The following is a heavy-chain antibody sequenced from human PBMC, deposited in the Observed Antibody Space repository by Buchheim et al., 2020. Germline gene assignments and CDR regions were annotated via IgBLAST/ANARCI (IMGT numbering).Heavy chain of an antibody. CDR1: GYTFSNYA. CDR2: ISSGAGGI. D-gene: IGHD6-19*01. CDR3: AKDGYSSGWGFDY. J-gene: IGHJ4*02. Sequence: EVQLLESGGGLVQPGGSVRLSCVGSGYTFSNYAMSWVRQALGKGLEWVSAISSGAGGIKYADSVKGRFTISRDNSRTTLYLQMNSLTAEDTAIYYCAKDGYSSGWGFDYWGQGTL. V-gene: IGHV3-23*01.